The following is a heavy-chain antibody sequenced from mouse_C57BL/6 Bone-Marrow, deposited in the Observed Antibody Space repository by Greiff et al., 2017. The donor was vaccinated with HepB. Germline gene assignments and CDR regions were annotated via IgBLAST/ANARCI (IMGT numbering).Heavy chain of an antibody. CDR1: GYAFSSSW. CDR3: ARRGYGPQAWFAY. J-gene: IGHJ3*01. D-gene: IGHD1-1*02. CDR2: IYPGDGDT. Sequence: QVQLKQSGPELVKPGASVKISCKASGYAFSSSWMNWVKQRPGKGLEWIGRIYPGDGDTNYNGKFKGKATLTADKSSSTAYMQLSSLTSEDSAVYFCARRGYGPQAWFAYWGQGTLVTVSA. V-gene: IGHV1-82*01.